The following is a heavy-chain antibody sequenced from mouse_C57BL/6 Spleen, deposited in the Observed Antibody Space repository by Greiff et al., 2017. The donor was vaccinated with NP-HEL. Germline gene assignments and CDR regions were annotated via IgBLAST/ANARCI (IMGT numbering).Heavy chain of an antibody. D-gene: IGHD2-12*01. CDR3: ARDLRYDDGFAY. CDR1: GYSITSGYY. J-gene: IGHJ3*01. CDR2: ISYDGSN. V-gene: IGHV3-6*01. Sequence: EVKLLESGPGLVKPSQSLSLTCSVTGYSITSGYYWNWIRQFPGNKLEWMGYISYDGSNNYNPSLKNRISITRDTSKNQFFLKLNSVTTEDTATYYCARDLRYDDGFAYWGQGTLVTVSA.